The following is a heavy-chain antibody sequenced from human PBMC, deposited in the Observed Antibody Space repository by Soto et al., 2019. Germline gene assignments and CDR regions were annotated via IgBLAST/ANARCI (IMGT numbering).Heavy chain of an antibody. J-gene: IGHJ4*02. CDR1: GYSFTSTY. D-gene: IGHD2-21*02. Sequence: QVQLVQSGAEVKKPGASVRISCRASGYSFTSTYVHWVRQAPGQGPELMGIINPAGGTTYYAQKFQGRITITSDTSTDTVFMDLNDLTSEDTAVYFCALKVVTDYDNWGQGTLLTVSS. V-gene: IGHV1-46*01. CDR3: ALKVVTDYDN. CDR2: INPAGGTT.